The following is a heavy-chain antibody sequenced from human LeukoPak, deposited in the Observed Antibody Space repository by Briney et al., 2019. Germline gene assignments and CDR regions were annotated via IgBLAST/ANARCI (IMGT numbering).Heavy chain of an antibody. J-gene: IGHJ4*02. CDR1: GGTFSSTT. CDR3: ASGMVRGVNFDY. V-gene: IGHV1-69*13. Sequence: SVKVSCKASGGTFSSTTINWVRQAPGQGLEWMGGITPIFRTPNYAQKFQGRVTITADESTSTAYMELSSLRSEDTAVYYCASGMVRGVNFDYWGQGTLVTVSS. CDR2: ITPIFRTP. D-gene: IGHD3-10*01.